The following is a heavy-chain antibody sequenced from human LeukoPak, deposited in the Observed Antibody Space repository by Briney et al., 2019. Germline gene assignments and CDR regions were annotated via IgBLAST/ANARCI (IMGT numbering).Heavy chain of an antibody. CDR3: ARSQNYYGSGDY. CDR2: IYYTGKT. J-gene: IGHJ4*02. D-gene: IGHD3-10*01. Sequence: SETLSLTCTVSGDSVSNGNYYWSWLRQPPGKALEWIGYIYYTGKTYYNPSLEGRVTILVDTSRNHFSVKLSSATAADTAVYYCARSQNYYGSGDYWSQGTLVTVSS. CDR1: GDSVSNGNYY. V-gene: IGHV4-61*03.